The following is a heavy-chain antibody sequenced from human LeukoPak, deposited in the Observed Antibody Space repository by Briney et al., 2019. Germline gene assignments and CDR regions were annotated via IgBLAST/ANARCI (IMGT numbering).Heavy chain of an antibody. J-gene: IGHJ3*02. V-gene: IGHV4-59*01. CDR2: IYYSGST. D-gene: IGHD3-22*01. CDR3: AGEDYFDSSGYASWRFDI. CDR1: GGSISSYY. Sequence: SETLSLTCTVSGGSISSYYWSWIRQPPGKGLEWIGYIYYSGSTNYNPSLKSRVTISVDTSKNQVSLKLSSVTAADTAVYYCAGEDYFDSSGYASWRFDIWGQGTMVTVSS.